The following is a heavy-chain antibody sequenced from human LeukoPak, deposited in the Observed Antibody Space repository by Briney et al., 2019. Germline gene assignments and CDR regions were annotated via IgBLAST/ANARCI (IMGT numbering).Heavy chain of an antibody. CDR2: ISSSSSYI. Sequence: GGSLRLSCAASGFTFSSYSMNWVRQAPGKGLEWVSSISSSSSYIYYADSMKGRFTISRDNAKNSLYLQMNSLRAEDKAVYYCARGTLSRFDYWGQGTLVTVSS. CDR3: ARGTLSRFDY. CDR1: GFTFSSYS. J-gene: IGHJ4*02. V-gene: IGHV3-21*01.